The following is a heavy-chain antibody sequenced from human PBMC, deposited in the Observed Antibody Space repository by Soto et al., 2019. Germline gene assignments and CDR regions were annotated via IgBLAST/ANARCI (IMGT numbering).Heavy chain of an antibody. J-gene: IGHJ5*02. CDR1: GSSISSSNW. D-gene: IGHD3-3*01. Sequence: SETLSLTCAVSGSSISSSNWWSWVRQPPGKGLEWIGEIYHSGSTNYNPSLKSRVTISVDKSKNQFSLKLSSVTAADTAVYYCARARITIFGSTPWFDPWGQGTLVTVSS. CDR2: IYHSGST. CDR3: ARARITIFGSTPWFDP. V-gene: IGHV4-4*02.